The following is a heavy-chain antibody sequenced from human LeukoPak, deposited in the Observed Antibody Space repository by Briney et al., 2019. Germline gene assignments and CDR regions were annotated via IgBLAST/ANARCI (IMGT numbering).Heavy chain of an antibody. CDR1: GGSISSSSHY. D-gene: IGHD4-11*01. J-gene: IGHJ4*02. CDR2: IYHSGYT. Sequence: PSETLPLTCTVSGGSISSSSHYWGWIRQPPGKGLEWIGSIYHSGYTYQNPSLTGRVTISLDTSKRQFSLKLTSVTAADTAVYYCARLSGSTTVRYFDYWGQGTLVTVSS. CDR3: ARLSGSTTVRYFDY. V-gene: IGHV4-39*01.